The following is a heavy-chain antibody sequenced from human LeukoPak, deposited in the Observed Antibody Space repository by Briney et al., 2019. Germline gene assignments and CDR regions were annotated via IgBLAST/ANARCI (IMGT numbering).Heavy chain of an antibody. CDR2: IYSGGST. D-gene: IGHD4-17*01. Sequence: GGSLRLSCAASGFTVSSNYMSWVRQAPGKGLEWVSVIYSGGSTYYADSVKGRFTISRDNSKNTLYLQMNSLRAEDTAVYYCARDKGYGDYGDYYYYYGMDVWGQGTTVTVSS. J-gene: IGHJ6*02. CDR1: GFTVSSNY. CDR3: ARDKGYGDYGDYYYYYGMDV. V-gene: IGHV3-53*01.